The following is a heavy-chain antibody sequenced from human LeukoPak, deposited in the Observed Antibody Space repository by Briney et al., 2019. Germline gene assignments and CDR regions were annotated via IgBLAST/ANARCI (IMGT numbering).Heavy chain of an antibody. CDR2: ISGSGGST. CDR1: GFTFSSYA. D-gene: IGHD6-13*01. V-gene: IGHV3-23*01. J-gene: IGHJ6*03. CDR3: AKDFTAAGYYYYYYMDV. Sequence: GGSLRLSCAASGFTFSSYAMSWVRQAPGKGLEWVSAISGSGGSTYYADSVKGRFTISRDNSKNTLYLQMNSLRAEDTAVYYCAKDFTAAGYYYYYYMDVWGKGTTVTVSS.